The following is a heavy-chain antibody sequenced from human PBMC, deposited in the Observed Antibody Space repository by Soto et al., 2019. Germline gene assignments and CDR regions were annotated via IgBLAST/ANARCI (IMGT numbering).Heavy chain of an antibody. D-gene: IGHD1-26*01. J-gene: IGHJ4*02. Sequence: SETLSLTCTVSGGSISSYYWSWIRQPPGKGLEWIGYIYYSGSTNYNPSLKSRVTISVDTSKNQFSLKLSSVTAADTAVYYCARAGLGEVGATAALDYWGQGTLVTVSS. CDR3: ARAGLGEVGATAALDY. V-gene: IGHV4-59*01. CDR2: IYYSGST. CDR1: GGSISSYY.